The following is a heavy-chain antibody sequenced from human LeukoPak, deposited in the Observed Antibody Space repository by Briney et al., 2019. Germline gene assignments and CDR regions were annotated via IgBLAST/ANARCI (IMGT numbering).Heavy chain of an antibody. D-gene: IGHD6-13*01. CDR1: GGSISSGSYY. V-gene: IGHV4-61*02. Sequence: SETLSLTCTVSGGSISSGSYYWSWIRQPAGKGLEWIGRIYTSGSTNYNPSLKSRVTMSVDTSKNQFSLKLSSVTAADTAVYYCARVGAADTYYYYYMDVWGKGTTVTVSS. J-gene: IGHJ6*03. CDR3: ARVGAADTYYYYYMDV. CDR2: IYTSGST.